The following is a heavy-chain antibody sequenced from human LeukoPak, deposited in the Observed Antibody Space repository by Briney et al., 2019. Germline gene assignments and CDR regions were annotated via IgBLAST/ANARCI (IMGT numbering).Heavy chain of an antibody. CDR2: INTNTGNP. CDR3: ARGGLVVVAATPNYYYYMDV. V-gene: IGHV7-4-1*02. J-gene: IGHJ6*03. CDR1: GYTFTSYA. Sequence: RAASVTVSCKASGYTFTSYAMNWVRQAPGQGLEWMGWINTNTGNPTYAQGFTGRFVFSLDTSVSTAYLQISSLKAEDTAVYYCARGGLVVVAATPNYYYYMDVWGKGTTVTVSS. D-gene: IGHD2-15*01.